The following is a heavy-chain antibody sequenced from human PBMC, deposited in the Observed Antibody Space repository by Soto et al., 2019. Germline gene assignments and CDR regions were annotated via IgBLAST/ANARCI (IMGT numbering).Heavy chain of an antibody. Sequence: EVQLVESGGGLIPPGGSLRLSCAASGFLVNSAYMTWVRQAPGKGLEWLSMINSDGSTLYAESVKGRFTISRDNSKNRLDLPMNSLRAEDTAMYYCARSGYSFAWGYWGQGTLGIVTS. V-gene: IGHV3-53*01. J-gene: IGHJ4*02. CDR2: INSDGST. D-gene: IGHD5-18*01. CDR1: GFLVNSAY. CDR3: ARSGYSFAWGY.